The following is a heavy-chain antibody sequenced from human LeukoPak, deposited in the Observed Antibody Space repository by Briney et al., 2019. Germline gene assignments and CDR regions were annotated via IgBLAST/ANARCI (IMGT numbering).Heavy chain of an antibody. Sequence: KPSETLSLTCTVSGGSISTSSYYWSWIRQPAGKGLEWIGRIYTSGSTNYNPSLKSRVTMSVDTSKNQFSLKLSSVTAADTAVYYCARGTYYYDSSGYLPFDYWGQGTLVTVSS. J-gene: IGHJ4*02. D-gene: IGHD3-22*01. V-gene: IGHV4-61*02. CDR3: ARGTYYYDSSGYLPFDY. CDR1: GGSISTSSYY. CDR2: IYTSGST.